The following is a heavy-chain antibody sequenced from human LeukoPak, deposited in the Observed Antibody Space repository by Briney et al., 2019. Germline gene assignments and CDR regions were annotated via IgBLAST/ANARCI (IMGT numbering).Heavy chain of an antibody. V-gene: IGHV3-20*01. J-gene: IGHJ3*02. Sequence: GGSLRLSCAASGFTFDDYGMSWVRQAPGKGLEWVSGINWNGGSTGYADSVKGRFTISRDNAKNPLYLQMNSLRAEDTALYHCARVDYDILTGPPSGAFDIWGQGTMVTVSS. CDR1: GFTFDDYG. CDR2: INWNGGST. CDR3: ARVDYDILTGPPSGAFDI. D-gene: IGHD3-9*01.